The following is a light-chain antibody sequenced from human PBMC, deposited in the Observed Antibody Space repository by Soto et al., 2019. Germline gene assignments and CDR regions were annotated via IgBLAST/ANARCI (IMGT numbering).Light chain of an antibody. CDR1: QGISSF. CDR3: QQLNSDPRT. V-gene: IGKV1-9*01. Sequence: IQLTQSPSSLSASVGDRVTITCRASQGISSFLAWYQQKPGKAPNLLIYGASTLQSGVPSRFSGSGSGTDFTLTIASLQPEDFATYYCQQLNSDPRTFGQGTKVEVK. CDR2: GAS. J-gene: IGKJ1*01.